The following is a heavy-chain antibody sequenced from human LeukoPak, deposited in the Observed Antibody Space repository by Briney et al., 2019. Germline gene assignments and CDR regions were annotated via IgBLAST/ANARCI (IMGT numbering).Heavy chain of an antibody. CDR3: ARSPNTSSWYTDNWFDP. CDR1: GYTLPSYG. D-gene: IGHD6-13*01. Sequence: ASVTVSCKACGYTLPSYGISGVRQAPGQGLDWMGWISAYNGNTNYAQKLQGRVTMTTDISTRTAYMELRSRRSDATAAYYCARSPNTSSWYTDNWFDPWGQGTLVTVSS. J-gene: IGHJ5*02. V-gene: IGHV1-18*01. CDR2: ISAYNGNT.